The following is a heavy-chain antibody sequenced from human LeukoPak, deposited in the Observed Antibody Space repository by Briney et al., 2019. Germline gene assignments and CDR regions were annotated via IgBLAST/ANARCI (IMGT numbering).Heavy chain of an antibody. V-gene: IGHV4-34*01. CDR1: GGSFSGYY. J-gene: IGHJ5*02. CDR3: AVVPAATPTPSNSFDP. D-gene: IGHD2-2*01. CDR2: INHSGST. Sequence: SETLSLTCAVYGGSFSGYYWSWIRQPPGKGLEWIGEINHSGSTNYNPSLESRVTISVDTSKNPLSLKLSSVTAAHTAVYYCAVVPAATPTPSNSFDPWGQGTLVTVSS.